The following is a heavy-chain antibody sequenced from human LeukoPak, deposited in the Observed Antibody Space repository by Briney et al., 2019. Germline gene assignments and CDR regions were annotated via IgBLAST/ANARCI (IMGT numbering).Heavy chain of an antibody. J-gene: IGHJ4*02. CDR2: INPSGGST. V-gene: IGHV1-46*01. D-gene: IGHD6-13*01. Sequence: ASVKVSCKASGYTFTTYYMHWVRQAPGQGLEWMGIINPSGGSTNYAQKFQGRVTMTRDTSTSTVYMELSSLRSEDTAVYYCARGVSIAAPRTGSGVDFWGQGTLVTVSS. CDR1: GYTFTTYY. CDR3: ARGVSIAAPRTGSGVDF.